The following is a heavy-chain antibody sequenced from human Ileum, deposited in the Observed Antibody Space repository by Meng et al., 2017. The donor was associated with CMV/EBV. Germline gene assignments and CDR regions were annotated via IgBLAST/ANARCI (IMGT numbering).Heavy chain of an antibody. CDR3: ASTSGRAVAGVS. V-gene: IGHV3-7*01. CDR1: GFTFSRYW. Sequence: GESLKISCAASGFTFSRYWMTWVRQAPGKGLEWVANIKQDGSEKYYVDSVRGRFTISRDNAKNSLYLQMNGLRAVDTAVYYCASTSGRAVAGVSWGQGTLVTVSS. J-gene: IGHJ5*02. CDR2: IKQDGSEK. D-gene: IGHD6-19*01.